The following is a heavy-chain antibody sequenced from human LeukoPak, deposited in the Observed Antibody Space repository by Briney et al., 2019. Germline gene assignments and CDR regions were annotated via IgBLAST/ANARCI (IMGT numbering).Heavy chain of an antibody. V-gene: IGHV3-74*01. D-gene: IGHD5-18*01. Sequence: GGSLRLFCAASGFTFSRYWMHWVRQAPGKGLVWVSRVHSDGSSTYYAYSVKGLFTITSDNTRNTLFLQKNSLSAENTAVYYCAREGLGYSYGYWGQGTLVTVSS. CDR1: GFTFSRYW. CDR3: AREGLGYSYGY. J-gene: IGHJ4*02. CDR2: VHSDGSST.